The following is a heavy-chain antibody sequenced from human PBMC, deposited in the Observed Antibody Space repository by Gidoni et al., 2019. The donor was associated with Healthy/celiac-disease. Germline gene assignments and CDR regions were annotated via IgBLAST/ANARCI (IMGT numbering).Heavy chain of an antibody. Sequence: QLQLQESGPGLVKPSETLSLTCTVSGGSISSSSYYWGWIRQPPGKGLEWIGSIYYSGSTYSNPSLKSRVTISVDTSKNQFSLKLSSVTAADTAVYYCARRGSGWYVDYFDYWGQGTLVTVSS. D-gene: IGHD6-19*01. CDR3: ARRGSGWYVDYFDY. V-gene: IGHV4-39*01. CDR2: IYYSGST. J-gene: IGHJ4*02. CDR1: GGSISSSSYY.